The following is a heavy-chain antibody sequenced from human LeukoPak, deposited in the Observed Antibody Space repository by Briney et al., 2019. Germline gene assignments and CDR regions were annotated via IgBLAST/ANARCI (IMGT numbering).Heavy chain of an antibody. D-gene: IGHD6-13*01. CDR1: GGTFSSYA. V-gene: IGHV1-69*01. CDR3: ARDGGRIAAAGPYYFDY. J-gene: IGHJ4*02. CDR2: IIPIFGTA. Sequence: SVKVSCKASGGTFSSYAISWVRQAPGQGLEWMGGIIPIFGTANYAQKFQGRVTITADESTSTAYMELSSLRSEDTAVYYCARDGGRIAAAGPYYFDYWGQGTLVTVSS.